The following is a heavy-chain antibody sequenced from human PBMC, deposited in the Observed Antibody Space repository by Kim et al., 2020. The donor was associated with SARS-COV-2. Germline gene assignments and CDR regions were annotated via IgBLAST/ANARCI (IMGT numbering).Heavy chain of an antibody. J-gene: IGHJ6*02. V-gene: IGHV3-74*01. CDR3: ARAVSYCSSTSCYRTGGGMDV. Sequence: GGSLRLSCAASGFTFSSYWMHWVRQAPGKGLVWVSRINSNGSSTSYADSVKGRFTISRDNAKNTLYLQMNSLRAEDTAVYYCARAVSYCSSTSCYRTGGGMDVWGQGTTVTVSS. CDR1: GFTFSSYW. CDR2: INSNGSST. D-gene: IGHD2-2*01.